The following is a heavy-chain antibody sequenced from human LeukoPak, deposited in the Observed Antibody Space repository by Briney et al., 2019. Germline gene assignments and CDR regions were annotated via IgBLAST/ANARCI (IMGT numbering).Heavy chain of an antibody. CDR2: IIPILGIA. Sequence: SVKVTCKASGGTFSSYAISWVRQAPGQGLEWMGRIIPILGIANYAQKFQGRVTITADKSTSTAYMELSSLRSEDTAVYYCARGDVVVAAKYDYWGQGTLVTVSS. CDR3: ARGDVVVAAKYDY. D-gene: IGHD2-15*01. CDR1: GGTFSSYA. J-gene: IGHJ4*02. V-gene: IGHV1-69*04.